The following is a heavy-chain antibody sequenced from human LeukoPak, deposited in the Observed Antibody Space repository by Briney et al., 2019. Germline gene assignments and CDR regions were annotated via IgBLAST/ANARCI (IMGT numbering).Heavy chain of an antibody. CDR2: INHSGST. D-gene: IGHD3-3*01. J-gene: IGHJ6*03. Sequence: SETLSLTCAVYGGSFSGYYWSWIRQPPGKGLEWIGEINHSGSTNYNPSLKSRVTISVDTSKNQFSLTLSSVTAADTAVYYCARRRRITIFGVVTPYYMDVWGKGTTVTVSS. CDR1: GGSFSGYY. V-gene: IGHV4-34*01. CDR3: ARRRRITIFGVVTPYYMDV.